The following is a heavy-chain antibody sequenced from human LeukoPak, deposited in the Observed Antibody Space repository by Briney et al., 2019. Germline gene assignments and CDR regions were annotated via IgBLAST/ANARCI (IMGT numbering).Heavy chain of an antibody. D-gene: IGHD3-9*01. CDR2: INHSGST. CDR1: GGSFSGYY. J-gene: IGHJ6*02. Sequence: SETLSLTCAVYGGSFSGYYWSWIRQPPGKGLEWIGEINHSGSTNYNPSLKSRVTISVDTSKNQFSLKLSSVTAADTAVYYCARGAGANPSKFDWSTYYYYGMDVWGQGTTVTVSS. CDR3: ARGAGANPSKFDWSTYYYYGMDV. V-gene: IGHV4-34*01.